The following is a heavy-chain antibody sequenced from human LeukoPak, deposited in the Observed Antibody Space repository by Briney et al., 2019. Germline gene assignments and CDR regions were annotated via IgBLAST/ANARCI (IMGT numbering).Heavy chain of an antibody. D-gene: IGHD1-26*01. V-gene: IGHV1-46*01. CDR2: INPSGGST. J-gene: IGHJ4*02. CDR3: ARDGGVGASYY. Sequence: GASVKVPCKASGYTFTSYYMHWVRQAPGQGLEWMGIINPSGGSTSYAQKFQGRVTMTRDTSTSTVYMELSSLRSEDTAVYYCARDGGVGASYYWGQGTLVTVSS. CDR1: GYTFTSYY.